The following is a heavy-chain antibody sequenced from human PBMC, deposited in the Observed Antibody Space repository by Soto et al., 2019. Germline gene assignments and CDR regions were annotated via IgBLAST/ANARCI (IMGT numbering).Heavy chain of an antibody. CDR3: ARGGDTSGSWPRY. D-gene: IGHD5-12*01. CDR2: ISSSSTYI. V-gene: IGHV3-21*01. CDR1: GFTFSSYS. Sequence: RILSCAASGFTFSSYSLSWVRQAPGKGLEWVSSISSSSTYIYYADSVRGRFTISRDDAKNSLFLQMSSLRVEDTAVYYCARGGDTSGSWPRYWGQGTLVTVSS. J-gene: IGHJ4*02.